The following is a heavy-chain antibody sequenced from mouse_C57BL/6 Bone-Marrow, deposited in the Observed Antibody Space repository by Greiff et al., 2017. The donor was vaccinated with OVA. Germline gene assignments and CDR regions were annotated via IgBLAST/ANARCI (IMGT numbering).Heavy chain of an antibody. J-gene: IGHJ3*01. D-gene: IGHD2-4*01. V-gene: IGHV5-17*01. CDR3: AKGYYDYDGWFAY. CDR1: GFTFSDYG. CDR2: ISSGSSTI. Sequence: VQLKESGGGLVKPGGSLKLSCAASGFTFSDYGMHWVRQAPEKGLEWVAYISSGSSTIYYADTVKGRFTISRDNAKNTLFLQMTSLRSEDTAMYYCAKGYYDYDGWFAYWGQGTLVTVSA.